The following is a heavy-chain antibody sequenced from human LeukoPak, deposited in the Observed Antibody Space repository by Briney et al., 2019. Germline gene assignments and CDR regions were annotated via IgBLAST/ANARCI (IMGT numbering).Heavy chain of an antibody. V-gene: IGHV4-39*07. D-gene: IGHD4-17*01. Sequence: SETLSLTCTVSGGSISSSSYYWGWIRQPPGKGLEWIGSIYYSGSTYYNPSLKSRVTISVDTSKNQFSLKLSSVTAADTAVYYCARGGTVPDYWGQGTLVTVSS. CDR1: GGSISSSSYY. J-gene: IGHJ4*02. CDR3: ARGGTVPDY. CDR2: IYYSGST.